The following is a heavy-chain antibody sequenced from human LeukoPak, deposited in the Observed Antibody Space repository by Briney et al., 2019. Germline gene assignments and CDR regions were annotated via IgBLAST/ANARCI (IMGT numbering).Heavy chain of an antibody. V-gene: IGHV3-7*01. CDR1: GFTFSSYW. CDR3: ARETYYDSSGYYDAFDI. Sequence: GGSLRLSCAASGFTFSSYWMSWVRQAPGKGLEWVANIKQDGSEKYYVDSVKGRFTISRDNAKNSLYLQMNSLRAEDTAVYHCARETYYDSSGYYDAFDIWGQGTMVTVSS. CDR2: IKQDGSEK. J-gene: IGHJ3*02. D-gene: IGHD3-22*01.